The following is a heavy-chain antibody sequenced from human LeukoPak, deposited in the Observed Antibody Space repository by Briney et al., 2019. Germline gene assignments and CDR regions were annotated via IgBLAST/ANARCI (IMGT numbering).Heavy chain of an antibody. J-gene: IGHJ6*03. D-gene: IGHD2-15*01. CDR3: ARGIVVVVAAPPEARSYYYYMDV. CDR2: INHSGST. Sequence: PSETLSLTCAVSGGSFSGYYWSWIRQPPGKGLEWIGEINHSGSTNYNPSLKSRVTISVDTSKNQFSLKLSSVTAADTAVYYCARGIVVVVAAPPEARSYYYYMDVWGKGTTVTVSS. V-gene: IGHV4-34*01. CDR1: GGSFSGYY.